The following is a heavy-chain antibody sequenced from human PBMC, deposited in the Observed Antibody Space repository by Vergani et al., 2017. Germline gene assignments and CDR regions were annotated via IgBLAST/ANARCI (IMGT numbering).Heavy chain of an antibody. Sequence: QVQLVESGGGVVQPGRSLRLSCAASGFTFSSYGMHWVRQAPGKGLEWVAVISYDGSNKYYADSVKGRFTISRDNSKNTLYLQMNSLRAEDTAVYYCAKSGSKSTSTIFGVLEDDYYMDVWGKGTTVTVSS. J-gene: IGHJ6*03. CDR2: ISYDGSNK. CDR3: AKSGSKSTSTIFGVLEDDYYMDV. CDR1: GFTFSSYG. D-gene: IGHD3-3*01. V-gene: IGHV3-30*18.